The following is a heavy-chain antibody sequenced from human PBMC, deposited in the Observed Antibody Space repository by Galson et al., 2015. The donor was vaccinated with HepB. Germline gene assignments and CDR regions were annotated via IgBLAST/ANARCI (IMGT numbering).Heavy chain of an antibody. CDR1: GYTFTSYG. CDR3: AREDRVGAASYFDY. D-gene: IGHD3-3*01. Sequence: SVKVSCKASGYTFTSYGISWVRQAPGQGLEWMGWISAYNGSTNYAQKLQGRVTMTTDTSTSTAYMELRSLRSDDTAVYYCAREDRVGAASYFDYWGQGTLVTVSS. V-gene: IGHV1-18*01. CDR2: ISAYNGST. J-gene: IGHJ4*02.